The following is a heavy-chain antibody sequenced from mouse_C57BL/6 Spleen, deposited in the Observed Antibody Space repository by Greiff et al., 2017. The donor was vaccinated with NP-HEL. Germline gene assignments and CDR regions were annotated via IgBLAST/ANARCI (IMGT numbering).Heavy chain of an antibody. CDR2: IDPEDGAT. D-gene: IGHD1-1*02. V-gene: IGHV14-1*01. CDR1: GFHIKDYY. J-gene: IGHJ1*03. Sequence: VQLQQSGAELVRPGASVKLSCTASGFHIKDYYMHWVKQRPEPGLEWIGRIDPEDGATEYAPKFQGKATMTADTSSNTAYLQLSSLTSEDTAVYYCTFYGHWYFDVWGTGTTVTVSS. CDR3: TFYGHWYFDV.